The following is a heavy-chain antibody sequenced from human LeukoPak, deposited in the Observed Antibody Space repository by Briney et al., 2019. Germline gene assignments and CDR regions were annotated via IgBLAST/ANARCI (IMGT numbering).Heavy chain of an antibody. Sequence: PSETLSLTCTVSGGSISSYYWSWIRQPPGKGLEWIGYIYYSGSTNYNPALKSRVTISVDTSKNQFSLKLSSVTAADTAVYYCGAGGTTYYFDYWGQGTLVTVSS. CDR3: GAGGTTYYFDY. CDR2: IYYSGST. CDR1: GGSISSYY. D-gene: IGHD1-1*01. J-gene: IGHJ4*02. V-gene: IGHV4-59*01.